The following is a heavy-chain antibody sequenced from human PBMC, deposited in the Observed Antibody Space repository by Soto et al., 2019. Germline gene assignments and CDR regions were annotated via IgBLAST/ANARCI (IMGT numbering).Heavy chain of an antibody. CDR2: ISGSGGST. J-gene: IGHJ4*02. Sequence: GGSLRLSCAASGFTFSSYAMSWVRQAPGKGLEWVSAISGSGGSTYYADSVKGRFTISRDNSKNTLYLQMNSLRAEDTAVYYCAKRPSHGYGSLVDYWGQGTLVTVSS. CDR3: AKRPSHGYGSLVDY. CDR1: GFTFSSYA. V-gene: IGHV3-23*01. D-gene: IGHD3-10*01.